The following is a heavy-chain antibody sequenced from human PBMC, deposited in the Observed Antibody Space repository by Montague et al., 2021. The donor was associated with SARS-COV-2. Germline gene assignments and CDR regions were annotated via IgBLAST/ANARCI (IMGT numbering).Heavy chain of an antibody. J-gene: IGHJ5*02. V-gene: IGHV4-39*01. CDR1: GGSISSSSYY. Sequence: SETLSLTCTVSGGSISSSSYYWGWIRQPPGKGLEWIGSIYYSGSTYYNPSLKSRVTISVDTSKNQFSLKLSSVTAADTAVYYCARFQYSNSPLDPWGQGTMVIVSS. CDR2: IYYSGST. CDR3: ARFQYSNSPLDP. D-gene: IGHD6-6*01.